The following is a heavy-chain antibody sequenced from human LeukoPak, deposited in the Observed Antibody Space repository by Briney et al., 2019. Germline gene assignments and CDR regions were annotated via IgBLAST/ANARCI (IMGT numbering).Heavy chain of an antibody. CDR3: ARAPPYYDILTGYYISYFDY. J-gene: IGHJ4*02. D-gene: IGHD3-9*01. CDR2: IYTSGST. CDR1: GGSISSYY. Sequence: SETLSLTCTVSGGSISSYYWSWIRQPAGKGLEWIGRIYTSGSTNYNPSLKSRVTMSVDTSKNQFSLKLSSVTAADTAVYYCARAPPYYDILTGYYISYFDYWGQGTLVTVSS. V-gene: IGHV4-4*07.